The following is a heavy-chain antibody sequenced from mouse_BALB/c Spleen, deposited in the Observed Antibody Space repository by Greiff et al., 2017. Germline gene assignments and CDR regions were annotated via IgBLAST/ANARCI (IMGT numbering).Heavy chain of an antibody. CDR1: GFNIKDTY. Sequence: VQLKESGAELVKPGASVKLSCTASGFNIKDTYMHWVKQRPEQGLEWIGRIDPANGNTKYDPKFQGKATITADTSSNTAYLQLSSLTSEDTAVYYCAPYDGYYEAYWGQGTLVTVSA. D-gene: IGHD2-3*01. V-gene: IGHV14-3*02. J-gene: IGHJ3*01. CDR2: IDPANGNT. CDR3: APYDGYYEAY.